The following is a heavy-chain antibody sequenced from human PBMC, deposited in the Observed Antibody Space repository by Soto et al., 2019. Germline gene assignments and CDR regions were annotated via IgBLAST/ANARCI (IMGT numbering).Heavy chain of an antibody. Sequence: QVQLQESGPGLVNPSQTLSLTCTVSGGSIGRGDYYWTLIRQPPGKGLEWIAYIYYSGTTYYNPSLNGRLRISFDPPNNPLSLKMSSMTFADTAVYYLARGYYERSAYFVGSPAFEYWGQGDLVSVS. CDR2: IYYSGTT. V-gene: IGHV4-30-4*01. CDR3: ARGYYERSAYFVGSPAFEY. D-gene: IGHD3-16*01. J-gene: IGHJ4*02. CDR1: GGSIGRGDYY.